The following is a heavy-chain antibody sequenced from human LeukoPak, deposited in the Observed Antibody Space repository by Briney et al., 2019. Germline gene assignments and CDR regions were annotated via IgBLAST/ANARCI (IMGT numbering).Heavy chain of an antibody. V-gene: IGHV3-53*01. D-gene: IGHD3-22*01. Sequence: PGGSLRLSCAASGFTVSSNYMSWVRQAPGKGLEWVSVIYSGGSTYYADSVKGRFTISRDNSKNTLYLQMNSLRAEDTAVYCCARLPVYYYDSSGYYWDDYWGQGTLVTVSS. CDR1: GFTVSSNY. J-gene: IGHJ4*02. CDR2: IYSGGST. CDR3: ARLPVYYYDSSGYYWDDY.